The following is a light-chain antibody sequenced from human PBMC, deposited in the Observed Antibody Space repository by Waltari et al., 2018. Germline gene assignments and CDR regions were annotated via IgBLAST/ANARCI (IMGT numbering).Light chain of an antibody. CDR3: AAWDDSLGGWV. Sequence: QSVLTQPPSASGTPGQRVTISCSGSESNIERNDVYWYQQLPGTAPKLLIFRNDQRPSGAPDRFSGSKSDTSASLAISGLRHDDDAVYYCAAWDDSLGGWVFGGVTKLTVL. CDR2: RND. J-gene: IGLJ3*02. V-gene: IGLV1-47*01. CDR1: ESNIERND.